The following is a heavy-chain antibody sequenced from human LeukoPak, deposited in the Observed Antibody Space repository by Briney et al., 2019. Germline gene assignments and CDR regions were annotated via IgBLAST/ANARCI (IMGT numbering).Heavy chain of an antibody. CDR3: ARDDYGGFRT. D-gene: IGHD4-23*01. J-gene: IGHJ3*01. CDR1: GYTFTGYY. Sequence: SVKVSCKASGYTFTGYYMHWVRQAPGQGLEWMGGIIPIFGTANYAQKFQGRVTITADKSTSTAYMELSSLRSEDTAVYYCARDDYGGFRTWGQGTMVTVSS. CDR2: IIPIFGTA. V-gene: IGHV1-69*06.